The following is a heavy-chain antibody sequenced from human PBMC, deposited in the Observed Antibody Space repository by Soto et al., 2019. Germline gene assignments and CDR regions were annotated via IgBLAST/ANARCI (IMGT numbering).Heavy chain of an antibody. J-gene: IGHJ4*02. Sequence: EVQLVESGGGLVKPGGSLRLSCAASGFTFSNPWMSWVRQAPGKGLEWVGRIKSKSDGGTTDYAAPVKGRFTISRDDSKNTLYLEMNSLKSEDTAVYYCTTSTEALFHYWGQGTQVTVSS. V-gene: IGHV3-15*01. CDR2: IKSKSDGGTT. CDR1: GFTFSNPW. CDR3: TTSTEALFHY. D-gene: IGHD4-17*01.